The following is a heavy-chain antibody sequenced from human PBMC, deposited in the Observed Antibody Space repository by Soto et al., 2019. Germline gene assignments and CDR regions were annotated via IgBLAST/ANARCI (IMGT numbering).Heavy chain of an antibody. D-gene: IGHD2-2*01. V-gene: IGHV4-59*01. J-gene: IGHJ5*02. CDR1: GGSISSYY. CDR2: IDYSGST. CDR3: ARARAHYCSSTSCKVGSNWFDP. Sequence: QVQLQESGPGLVKPSETLSLTCTVSGGSISSYYWSWIRQPPGKGLEWIGYIDYSGSTNYNPSLKSRVTISVDTSKNQFSLKLSSVTAADTAVYYCARARAHYCSSTSCKVGSNWFDPWGQGTLVTVSS.